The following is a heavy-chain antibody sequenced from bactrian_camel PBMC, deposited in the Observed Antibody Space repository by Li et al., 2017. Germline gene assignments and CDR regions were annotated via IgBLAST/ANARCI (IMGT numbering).Heavy chain of an antibody. CDR3: AADRMACLRSSVQIEAYNY. J-gene: IGHJ4*01. CDR2: ISAGGTST. CDR1: YTNNPGC. V-gene: IGHV3-3*01. D-gene: IGHD1*01. Sequence: HVQLVESGGGSVQAGGSVRLSCGYTNNPGCMGWFRQAPGKEREAVATISAGGTSTSYADSVKDRIIISRDKAKNTLYLQMNSLKPEDTAMYYCAADRMACLRSSVQIEAYNYWGQGTQVTVS.